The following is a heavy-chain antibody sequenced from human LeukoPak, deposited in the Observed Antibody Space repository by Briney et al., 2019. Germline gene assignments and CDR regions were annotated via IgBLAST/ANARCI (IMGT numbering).Heavy chain of an antibody. CDR2: INHSGST. V-gene: IGHV4-34*01. CDR3: ARVVIMPYYYYGMDV. D-gene: IGHD3-3*01. J-gene: IGHJ6*02. Sequence: PGGSLRLSCAASGFTFSSYAMSWVRQPPGKGLEWIGEINHSGSTNYNPSLKSRVTISVDTSKNQFSLKLSSVTAADTAVYYCARVVIMPYYYYGMDVWGQGTTVTVSS. CDR1: GFTFSSYA.